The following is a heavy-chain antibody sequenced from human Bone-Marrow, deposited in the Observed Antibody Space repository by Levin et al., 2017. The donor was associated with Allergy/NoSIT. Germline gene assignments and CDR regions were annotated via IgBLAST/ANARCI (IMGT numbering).Heavy chain of an antibody. CDR1: GGTFSSYA. D-gene: IGHD3-3*01. CDR2: IIPIFGTA. J-gene: IGHJ4*02. Sequence: SVKVSCKASGGTFSSYAISWVRQAPGQGLEWMGGIIPIFGTANYAQKFQGRVTITADKSTSTAYMELSSLRSEDTAVYYCARGIAWRGTIFGVGTPYYFDYWGQGTLVTVSS. CDR3: ARGIAWRGTIFGVGTPYYFDY. V-gene: IGHV1-69*06.